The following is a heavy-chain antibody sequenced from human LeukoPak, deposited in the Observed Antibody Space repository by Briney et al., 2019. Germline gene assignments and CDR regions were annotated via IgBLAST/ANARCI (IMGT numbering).Heavy chain of an antibody. CDR2: ISDSGTT. V-gene: IGHV3-23*01. CDR3: ANRDQRPGSYYFDY. J-gene: IGHJ4*02. Sequence: GGSLRLSCAASGFTFSSYAMSWVRQAPGKGLEWVSAISDSGTTYYADSVKGRFTISRDNSKNTLYLQMNSLRAEDTAVYCCANRDQRPGSYYFDYWGQGTLVTVSS. D-gene: IGHD2-2*01. CDR1: GFTFSSYA.